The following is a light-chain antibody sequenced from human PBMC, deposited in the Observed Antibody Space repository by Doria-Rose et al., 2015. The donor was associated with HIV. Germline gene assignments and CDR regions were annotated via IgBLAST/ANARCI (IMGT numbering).Light chain of an antibody. CDR3: HQYGTSWT. J-gene: IGKJ1*01. CDR1: QSFSSTY. V-gene: IGKV3-20*01. CDR2: DGF. Sequence: DIAMTQTPGTLSLSPGERATLSCRASQSFSSTYLAWYQQKPGQAPSLLIYDGFTRATGIPDRFSASGSGTDFTLTINRLEPEDFALYYCHQYGTSWTFGQGTKVEI.